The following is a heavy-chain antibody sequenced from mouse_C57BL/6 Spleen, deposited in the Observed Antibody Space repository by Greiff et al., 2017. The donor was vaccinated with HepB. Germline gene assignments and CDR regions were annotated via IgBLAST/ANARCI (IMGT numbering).Heavy chain of an antibody. V-gene: IGHV6-3*01. CDR1: GFTFSNYW. CDR2: IRLKSDNYAT. D-gene: IGHD1-1*01. J-gene: IGHJ4*01. CDR3: TFSYYGSPNAMDY. Sequence: EVKLVESGGGLVQPGGSMKLSCVASGFTFSNYWMNWVRQSPEKGLEWVAQIRLKSDNYATHYAESVKGRFTIARDDSKSSVYLQMNNLRAEDTGMYYCTFSYYGSPNAMDYWGQGTSVTVSS.